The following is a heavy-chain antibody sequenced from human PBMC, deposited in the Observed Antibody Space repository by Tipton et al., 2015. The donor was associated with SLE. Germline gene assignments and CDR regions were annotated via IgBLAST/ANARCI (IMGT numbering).Heavy chain of an antibody. V-gene: IGHV4-38-2*02. J-gene: IGHJ4*02. CDR3: ARERGGIYYYDSSGPFDY. CDR2: IYYSGST. D-gene: IGHD3-22*01. Sequence: TLSLTCAVSGYSISSGYYWGWIRQPPGKGLEWIGSIYYSGSTNYNPSLKSRVTISVDTSKNQFSLKLSSVTAADTAVYYCARERGGIYYYDSSGPFDYWGQGTLVTVSS. CDR1: GYSISSGYY.